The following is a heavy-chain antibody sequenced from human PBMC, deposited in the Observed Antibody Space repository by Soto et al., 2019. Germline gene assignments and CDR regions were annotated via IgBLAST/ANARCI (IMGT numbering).Heavy chain of an antibody. J-gene: IGHJ4*02. CDR2: SSAYNGNT. D-gene: IGHD4-17*01. CDR1: GYTFTSYG. CDR3: ARVATTQNADY. Sequence: QVQLVQSGAEVKKPGASVKVSGKASGYTFTSYGISWVRQAPGQGLEWMGWSSAYNGNTNYAQKLQGRVTMTTDTSPRTAYLDLMSLRSDDTAVYYCARVATTQNADYCGQGTLITVSS. V-gene: IGHV1-18*01.